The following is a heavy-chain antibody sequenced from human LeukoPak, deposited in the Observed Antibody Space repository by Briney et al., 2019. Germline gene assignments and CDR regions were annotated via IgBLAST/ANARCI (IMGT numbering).Heavy chain of an antibody. CDR2: ISTSSSII. CDR1: GFTFSSYN. D-gene: IGHD1-26*01. CDR3: ARERWELPGAYYFDF. J-gene: IGHJ4*02. Sequence: PGGSLRLSCAASGFTFSSYNVNWVRQAPGKGPEWVAYISTSSSIIYYADSVKGRFTISRDNAKNSLSLQMSSLRGEDTAVYYCARERWELPGAYYFDFWGQGTLVTVSS. V-gene: IGHV3-48*04.